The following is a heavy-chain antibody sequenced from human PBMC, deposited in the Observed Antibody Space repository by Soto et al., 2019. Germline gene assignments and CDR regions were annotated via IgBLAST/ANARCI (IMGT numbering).Heavy chain of an antibody. CDR1: GFTFSSYG. V-gene: IGHV3-30*18. CDR2: ISYDGSNK. CDR3: AKRGADSSSWSRDWGYYYGMDV. Sequence: QVQLVESGGGVVQPGRSLRLSCAASGFTFSSYGMHWVRQAPGKGLEWVAVISYDGSNKYYADSVKGRFTISRDNSKNTRYLQRNSLRAEDTAVYYCAKRGADSSSWSRDWGYYYGMDVWGQGTTVTVSS. J-gene: IGHJ6*02. D-gene: IGHD6-13*01.